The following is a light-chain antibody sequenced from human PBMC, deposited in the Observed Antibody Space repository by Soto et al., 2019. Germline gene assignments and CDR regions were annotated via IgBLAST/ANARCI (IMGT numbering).Light chain of an antibody. CDR1: QSVNSD. Sequence: EIVLTQSPATLSLSPGERATLSCRASQSVNSDLAWFQQKPGQAPRLLIHDASHRAAGIPARFSGSGFGTDFTLTISSLEPEDAAVYYCQQRSNWPPITFGQGTRLEI. V-gene: IGKV3-11*01. CDR3: QQRSNWPPIT. CDR2: DAS. J-gene: IGKJ5*01.